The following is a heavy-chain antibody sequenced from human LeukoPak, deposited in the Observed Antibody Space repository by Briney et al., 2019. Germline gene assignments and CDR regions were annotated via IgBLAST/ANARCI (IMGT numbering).Heavy chain of an antibody. D-gene: IGHD3-22*01. CDR3: AREVGYYYDSSGYP. V-gene: IGHV3-21*01. J-gene: IGHJ5*02. CDR2: ISSSSYI. CDR1: GFTFSSYS. Sequence: GGSLRLSCAASGFTFSSYSMNWVRQAPGKGLEWVSSISSSSYIYYADSVKGRFTISRDNAKNSLYLQMNSLRAEDTAVYYCAREVGYYYDSSGYPWGQGTLVTVSS.